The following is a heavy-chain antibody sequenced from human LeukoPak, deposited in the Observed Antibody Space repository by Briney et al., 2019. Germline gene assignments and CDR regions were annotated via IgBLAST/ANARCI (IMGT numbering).Heavy chain of an antibody. CDR3: TTDRGLYDSSGYYYFATDI. CDR1: GFSFTNAW. Sequence: GGSLRLSCAASGFSFTNAWMNWVRQAPGKGLEWVGRIKSKSDGGTTDYAAPVKGRFTISRDDSKNTLFLQMNSLKTEDTAVYYCTTDRGLYDSSGYYYFATDIWGQGTMVTASS. V-gene: IGHV3-15*01. D-gene: IGHD3-22*01. CDR2: IKSKSDGGTT. J-gene: IGHJ3*02.